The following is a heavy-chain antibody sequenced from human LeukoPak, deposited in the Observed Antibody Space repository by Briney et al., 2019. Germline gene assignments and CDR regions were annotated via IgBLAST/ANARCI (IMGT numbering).Heavy chain of an antibody. Sequence: GGFLRLSCAASGFTFSSYAMSWVRQAPGKGLEWVSAISGSGGSAYYADSVKGRFTISRDNSKNTLYLQMNSLRAEDTAVYYCAKETYYYDSSGYLGDAFDIWGQGTMVTVSS. CDR1: GFTFSSYA. CDR2: ISGSGGSA. CDR3: AKETYYYDSSGYLGDAFDI. J-gene: IGHJ3*02. D-gene: IGHD3-22*01. V-gene: IGHV3-23*01.